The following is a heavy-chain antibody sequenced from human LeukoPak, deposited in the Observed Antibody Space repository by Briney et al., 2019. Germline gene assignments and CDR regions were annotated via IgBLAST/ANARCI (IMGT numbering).Heavy chain of an antibody. D-gene: IGHD6-13*01. CDR3: AKIVQFTAATGTGLHH. J-gene: IGHJ5*02. CDR1: GFSFSSYG. Sequence: GGSLRLSCAASGFSFSSYGMHWVREAPGKGLDWVGVIWYDSSYIYYADSVRGRFTISRDNSKNTVYLQMDSLRAEDTAVYYCAKIVQFTAATGTGLHHWSQGTLVTVSP. CDR2: IWYDSSYI. V-gene: IGHV3-33*06.